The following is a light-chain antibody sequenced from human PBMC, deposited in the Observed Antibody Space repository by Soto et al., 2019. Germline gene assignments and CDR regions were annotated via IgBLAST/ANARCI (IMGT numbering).Light chain of an antibody. Sequence: QPVLTQPRSVSGSPGQSVTISCTGTSIDVVGYNYVSWYQQHPGKAPKLMIYDVSKRPSGVPDRFSGSKPGNTASLTISGLQAEDEADYYCCSYAGSYTYVFGSGTKGTVL. CDR2: DVS. J-gene: IGLJ1*01. CDR3: CSYAGSYTYV. CDR1: SIDVVGYNY. V-gene: IGLV2-11*01.